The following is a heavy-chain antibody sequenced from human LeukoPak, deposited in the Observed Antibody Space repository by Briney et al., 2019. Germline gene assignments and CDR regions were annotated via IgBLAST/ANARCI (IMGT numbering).Heavy chain of an antibody. CDR2: IYTRGST. Sequence: SETLSPTCTVSDDSISSGSYYWSWIRQPAGKGLEWIGRIYTRGSTTYNPSLKSRVTMSLDTSKKQFSLNLNSVTAADTAVYYCARDEIYIAAAGFYWGQGTLVTVSS. V-gene: IGHV4-61*02. CDR3: ARDEIYIAAAGFY. D-gene: IGHD6-25*01. J-gene: IGHJ4*02. CDR1: DDSISSGSYY.